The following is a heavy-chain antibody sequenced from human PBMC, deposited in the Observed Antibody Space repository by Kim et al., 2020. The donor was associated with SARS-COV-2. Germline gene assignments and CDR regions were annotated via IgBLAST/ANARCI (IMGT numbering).Heavy chain of an antibody. CDR1: GGSISSYY. D-gene: IGHD6-6*01. CDR3: ARLSGYSSSSPYYFDY. Sequence: SETLSLTCTVSGGSISSYYWSWIRQPPGKGLEWIGYIYYSGSTNYNPSLKSRVTISVDTSKNQFSLKLSSVTAADTAVYYCARLSGYSSSSPYYFDYWGQGTLVTVSS. CDR2: IYYSGST. V-gene: IGHV4-59*08. J-gene: IGHJ4*02.